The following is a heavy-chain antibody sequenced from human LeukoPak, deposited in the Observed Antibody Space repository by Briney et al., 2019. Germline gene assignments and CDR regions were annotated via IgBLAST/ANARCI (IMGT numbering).Heavy chain of an antibody. V-gene: IGHV4-59*01. CDR2: IYYSGST. CDR1: GGSISSYS. J-gene: IGHJ4*02. CDR3: ATHPPKVCTGGSCTDY. Sequence: SETLSLTCTVSGGSISSYSWSWIRQPPGKGLEWIGYIYYSGSTNYNPSLKSRVTISVDMSKNQFSLKLSSVTAADTAVYYCATHPPKVCTGGSCTDYWGQGTLVTVSS. D-gene: IGHD2-15*01.